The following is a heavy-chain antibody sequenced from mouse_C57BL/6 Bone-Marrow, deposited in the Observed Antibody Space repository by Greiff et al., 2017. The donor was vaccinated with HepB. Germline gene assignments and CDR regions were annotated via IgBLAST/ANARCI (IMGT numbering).Heavy chain of an antibody. V-gene: IGHV5-6*01. CDR1: GFTFSSYG. CDR3: ARGGDYYGNYEYFDV. J-gene: IGHJ1*03. D-gene: IGHD2-1*01. CDR2: ISSGGSYT. Sequence: DVQLVESGGDLVKPGGSLKLSCAASGFTFSSYGMSWVRQTPDKRLEWVATISSGGSYTYYPDSVKGRFTISRDNAKNTLYLQMSSLKSEDTAMYYCARGGDYYGNYEYFDVWGTGTTVTVSS.